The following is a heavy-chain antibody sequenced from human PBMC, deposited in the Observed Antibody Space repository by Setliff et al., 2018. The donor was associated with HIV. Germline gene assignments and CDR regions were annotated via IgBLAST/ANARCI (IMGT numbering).Heavy chain of an antibody. D-gene: IGHD3-9*01. V-gene: IGHV3-30*02. CDR1: GFTFSSYG. Sequence: GGSLRLSCAAFGFTFSSYGMHWVRQAPGKGLEWVAFIRYDASNKYYADSVKGRFTISRDNFKNTLYLQMNSLRAEDTALYYCAGSIVTGYYTFGADYWGQGTLVTVSS. J-gene: IGHJ4*02. CDR3: AGSIVTGYYTFGADY. CDR2: IRYDASNK.